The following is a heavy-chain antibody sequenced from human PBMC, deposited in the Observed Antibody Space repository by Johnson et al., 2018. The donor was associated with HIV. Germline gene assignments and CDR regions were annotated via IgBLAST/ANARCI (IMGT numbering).Heavy chain of an antibody. Sequence: QVQLVESGGGSVKSGGSLRVSCAASGFTYSTYGMYWVRQAPGKGLEWVALIRYDGYYTKYADSVTGRFTISRDNSKNMLFLQMSSLRAEDTAVYYCAKDLEGHDVFDIWGQGTAVTVSS. CDR3: AKDLEGHDVFDI. J-gene: IGHJ3*02. CDR2: IRYDGYYT. CDR1: GFTYSTYG. D-gene: IGHD3-3*01. V-gene: IGHV3-30*02.